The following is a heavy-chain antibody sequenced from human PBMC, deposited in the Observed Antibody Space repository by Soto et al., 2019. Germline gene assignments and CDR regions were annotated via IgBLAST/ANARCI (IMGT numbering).Heavy chain of an antibody. CDR2: ISGSGDST. CDR3: AKDSHGSPRYFDY. D-gene: IGHD5-12*01. Sequence: EVQVLESGGGLVQPGGSLRLSCEASGFTFSSYAMSWVRQAPGKGLEWVSGISGSGDSTYYADSVKGRFTISRDNSKNTLYLQMNSLSADDTAVYYCAKDSHGSPRYFDYWGQGSLVTVSS. J-gene: IGHJ4*02. V-gene: IGHV3-23*01. CDR1: GFTFSSYA.